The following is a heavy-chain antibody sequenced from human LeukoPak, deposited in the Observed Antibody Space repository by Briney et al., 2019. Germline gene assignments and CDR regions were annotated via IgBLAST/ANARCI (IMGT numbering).Heavy chain of an antibody. V-gene: IGHV4-4*07. CDR3: ARGRGYYQDY. CDR2: IYITGST. J-gene: IGHJ4*02. CDR1: SGSFSSYY. Sequence: SETLSLTCTVSSGSFSSYYWNWIRQPAGKGLEWIGRIYITGSTNYNPSLKSRVTMSVDTSKNQFTLKLSSVTAADTAVYYCARGRGYYQDYWGQGTLVTVSS. D-gene: IGHD3-22*01.